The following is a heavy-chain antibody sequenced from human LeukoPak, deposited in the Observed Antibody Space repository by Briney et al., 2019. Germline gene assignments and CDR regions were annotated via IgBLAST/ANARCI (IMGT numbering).Heavy chain of an antibody. CDR3: AREFRGGVVGALYYFDY. D-gene: IGHD1-26*01. V-gene: IGHV1-18*01. CDR2: ISAYNGNT. Sequence: ASVKLSCKASGYTFTSYGISWVRQAPGQGLEWMAWISAYNGNTNYAQKLQGRVTMTTDTSTSTAYMELRSLRSDDTAVYYCAREFRGGVVGALYYFDYWGQGTQVTVSS. CDR1: GYTFTSYG. J-gene: IGHJ4*02.